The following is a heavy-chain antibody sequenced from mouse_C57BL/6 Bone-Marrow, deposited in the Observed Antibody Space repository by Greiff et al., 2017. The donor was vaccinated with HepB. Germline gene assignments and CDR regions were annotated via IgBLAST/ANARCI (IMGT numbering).Heavy chain of an antibody. CDR3: TLLVRSHYYAMDY. V-gene: IGHV14-4*01. CDR2: IDPENGDT. CDR1: GFNIKDDY. D-gene: IGHD1-1*01. Sequence: EVQLQQSGAELVRPGASVKLSCTASGFNIKDDYMHWVKQRPEQGLEWIGCIDPENGDTEYASKFPGKATITADTSSNTAYLQLSSLTSEDTAVYYCTLLVRSHYYAMDYWGQGTSVTVSS. J-gene: IGHJ4*01.